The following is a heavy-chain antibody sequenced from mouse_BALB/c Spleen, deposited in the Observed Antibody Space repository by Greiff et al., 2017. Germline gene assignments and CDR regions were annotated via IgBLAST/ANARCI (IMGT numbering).Heavy chain of an antibody. J-gene: IGHJ3*01. V-gene: IGHV1-37*01. D-gene: IGHD2-14*01. CDR3: GRSNRYDVGRPAWFAY. CDR1: GYSFTGYF. CDR2: INPYNGDT. Sequence: VQLKESGPELVKPGASVKISCKASGYSFTGYFMNWVKQSHGKSLEWIGRINPYNGDTFYNQKFKGKATLTVDKSSSTAHMELLSLTSEDSAVYYCGRSNRYDVGRPAWFAYWGQGTLVTVSA.